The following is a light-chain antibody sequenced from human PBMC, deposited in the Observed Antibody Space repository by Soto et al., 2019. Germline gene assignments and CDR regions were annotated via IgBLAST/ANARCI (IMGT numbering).Light chain of an antibody. CDR3: ETWSSNTRV. J-gene: IGLJ3*02. Sequence: QSVLTQSSSASASLGSSVNLTCTLSSGHRSYIIAWHQQQPGKAPRFLMRLESSGSQNKGSGVPDRFSGSSSGAARYLTISNLQSEDEADYYCETWSSNTRVFGGGTKLTVL. V-gene: IGLV4-60*03. CDR1: SGHRSYI. CDR2: LESSGSQ.